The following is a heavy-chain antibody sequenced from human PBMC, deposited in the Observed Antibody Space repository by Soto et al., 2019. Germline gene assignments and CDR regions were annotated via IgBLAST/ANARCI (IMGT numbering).Heavy chain of an antibody. CDR1: GFTFSSYA. D-gene: IGHD2-15*01. CDR2: ISDSGGST. Sequence: EVQLLESGGGLVQPGGSLRLSCAASGFTFSSYAMSWARQAPGKGLEWVSGISDSGGSTYYAGSVKGRFTISRDNSKNTLYLQMNSRRAEDTAVYYCAKTSGGSCYSANDYWGQGTLVTVSS. V-gene: IGHV3-23*01. J-gene: IGHJ4*02. CDR3: AKTSGGSCYSANDY.